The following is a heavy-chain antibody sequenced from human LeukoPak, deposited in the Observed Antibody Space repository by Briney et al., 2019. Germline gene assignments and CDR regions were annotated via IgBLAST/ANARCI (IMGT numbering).Heavy chain of an antibody. CDR3: ARGLDFDWLLDY. CDR1: GFTFSSYS. CDR2: ISSSSSYI. V-gene: IGHV3-21*01. J-gene: IGHJ4*02. Sequence: GGSLRLSCAASGFTFSSYSMNWVRQAPGRGLEWVSSISSSSSYIYYADSVKGRFTISRDNAKNSLYLQMNSLRAEDTAVYYCARGLDFDWLLDYWGQGTLVTVSS. D-gene: IGHD3-9*01.